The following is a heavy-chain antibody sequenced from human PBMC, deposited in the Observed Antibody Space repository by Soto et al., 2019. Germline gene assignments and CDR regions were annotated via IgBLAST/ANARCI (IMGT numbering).Heavy chain of an antibody. Sequence: QVQLVQSGAVVKKPGSSVKVSCKASGGTLSSSAISWVRQAPGQGLEWMGGITPISGITYYAQTLEGRVTKTADKATRTSYMELSSLRSEDTAVYCCVRGGDTVATMDYELWGPGTLVTVSS. CDR1: GGTLSSSA. CDR2: ITPISGIT. J-gene: IGHJ4*02. D-gene: IGHD5-12*01. V-gene: IGHV1-69*17. CDR3: VRGGDTVATMDYEL.